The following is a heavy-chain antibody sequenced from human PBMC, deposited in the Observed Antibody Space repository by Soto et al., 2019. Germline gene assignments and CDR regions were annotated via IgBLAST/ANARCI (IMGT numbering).Heavy chain of an antibody. V-gene: IGHV3-30*03. D-gene: IGHD1-7*01. CDR1: GFTFSSFG. CDR3: ASPYNWNYTPPLSNDAFDI. Sequence: GGSLRLSCAASGFTFSSFGIHWVRQAPGKGLELVAVISHDGSYKYYADSMMGRFTISRDDSNHTPYLQMNSLRAEDTAMYYCASPYNWNYTPPLSNDAFDIWGQGTMVTVSS. J-gene: IGHJ3*02. CDR2: ISHDGSYK.